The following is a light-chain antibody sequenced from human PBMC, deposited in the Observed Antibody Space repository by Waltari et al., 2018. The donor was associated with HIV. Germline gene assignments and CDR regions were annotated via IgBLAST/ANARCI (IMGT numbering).Light chain of an antibody. Sequence: SPGERATLSCRASQSVSSYLAWYQQKPGQAPRLLIYDASNRATGIPARFSGSGSGTDFTLTISSLESEDFAVYYCQQRRNWPKTFGQGTKVEIK. CDR2: DAS. V-gene: IGKV3-11*01. J-gene: IGKJ1*01. CDR1: QSVSSY. CDR3: QQRRNWPKT.